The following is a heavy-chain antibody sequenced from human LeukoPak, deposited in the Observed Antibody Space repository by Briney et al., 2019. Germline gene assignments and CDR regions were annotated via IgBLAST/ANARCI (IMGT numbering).Heavy chain of an antibody. CDR1: GFTFDDYA. V-gene: IGHV3-9*01. D-gene: IGHD5-18*01. CDR3: AKDSIEPKRGYSCGAFDY. CDR2: ISWNSGSI. J-gene: IGHJ4*02. Sequence: QSGGSLRLSCAASGFTFDDYAMHWVRQAPGKGLEWVSGISWNSGSIGYADSVKGRFTISRDNAKNSLYLQMNSLRAEDTALYYCAKDSIEPKRGYSCGAFDYWGQGTLVTVSS.